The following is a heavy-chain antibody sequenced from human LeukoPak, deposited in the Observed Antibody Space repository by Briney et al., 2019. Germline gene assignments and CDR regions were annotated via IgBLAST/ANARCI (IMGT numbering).Heavy chain of an antibody. CDR2: IYSGGST. V-gene: IGHV3-53*01. CDR1: GFTVSSNY. D-gene: IGHD6-13*01. J-gene: IGHJ6*02. Sequence: QTGGSLRLSCAASGFTVSSNYMSWVRQAPGKGLEWVSVIYSGGSTYYADSVKGRFTISRDNSKNTLYLQMNSLRAEDTAVYYCARDNGYSSSWYGANYGMDVWGQGTTVTVSS. CDR3: ARDNGYSSSWYGANYGMDV.